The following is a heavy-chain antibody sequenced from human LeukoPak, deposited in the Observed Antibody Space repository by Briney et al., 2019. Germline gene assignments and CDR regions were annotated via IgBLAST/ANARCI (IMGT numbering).Heavy chain of an antibody. D-gene: IGHD3-3*01. Sequence: GGSLRLSCAASGFTFSSYGMHWVRQAPGKGLEWVSSITGDDSTSYADSVKGRFTISRDTSSNTLYLQMNSLRAEDTALYYCAKGHYDFRDYWGQGTLVTVSS. CDR1: GFTFSSYG. CDR2: ITGDDST. V-gene: IGHV3-23*01. CDR3: AKGHYDFRDY. J-gene: IGHJ4*02.